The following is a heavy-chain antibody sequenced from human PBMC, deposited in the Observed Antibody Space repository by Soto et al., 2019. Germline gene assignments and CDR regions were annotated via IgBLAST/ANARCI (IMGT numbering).Heavy chain of an antibody. J-gene: IGHJ6*02. CDR3: AKGRGEMNWANYYGLDV. D-gene: IGHD7-27*01. CDR1: GFSFPRFG. V-gene: IGHV3-30*18. CDR2: ITYEGSQI. Sequence: QVQLVESGGGVVQPGRSQRLSCAASGFSFPRFGMHWVRQAPGKGLEWVALITYEGSQIYYADAVKGRFTISRDNGDNTLSLQMDNLRTEDTATYFCAKGRGEMNWANYYGLDVWGQGTTVTVSS.